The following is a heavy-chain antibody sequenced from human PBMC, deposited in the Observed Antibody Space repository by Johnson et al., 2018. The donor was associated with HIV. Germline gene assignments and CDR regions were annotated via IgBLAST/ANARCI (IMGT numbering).Heavy chain of an antibody. Sequence: LVESGGGLVQPGRSLRLSCTASGFTFDDYAMHWVRQAAGKGLEWVSGISWNSDTIDYADSVKGRFTVSRDNSKNTLYLQMNSLRAEDTAVYYCALKQLVTMDDAFDIWGQGTMVTVSS. V-gene: IGHV3-9*01. CDR2: ISWNSDTI. CDR1: GFTFDDYA. D-gene: IGHD6-13*01. J-gene: IGHJ3*02. CDR3: ALKQLVTMDDAFDI.